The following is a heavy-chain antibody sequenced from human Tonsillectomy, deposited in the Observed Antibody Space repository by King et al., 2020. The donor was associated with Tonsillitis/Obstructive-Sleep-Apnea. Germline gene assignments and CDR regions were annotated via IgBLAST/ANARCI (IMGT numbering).Heavy chain of an antibody. V-gene: IGHV4-59*01. J-gene: IGHJ5*02. CDR2: IYYSGST. CDR3: AREETTSGFDP. D-gene: IGHD2/OR15-2a*01. CDR1: GGSISSYY. Sequence: VQLQESGPGLVKPSETLSLTCTVSGGSISSYYCSWIRQPPGKGLECIGYIYYSGSTNYNPSLKSRVTISVDTSKNQFSLKLSSVTAADSAVYYCAREETTSGFDPWGQGTLVTVSS.